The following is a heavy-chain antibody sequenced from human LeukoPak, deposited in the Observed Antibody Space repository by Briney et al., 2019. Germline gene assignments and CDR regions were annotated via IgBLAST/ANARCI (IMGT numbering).Heavy chain of an antibody. D-gene: IGHD6-6*01. CDR1: GGSISSSSYY. Sequence: SSETLSLTCTVSGGSISSSSYYWGWIRQPPGKGLEWIGSIYYSGSTYYNPSLKSRATISVDTSKNQFSLKLSSVTAADTAVYYCARRRTMSIAARPDFDYWGQGTLVTVSS. J-gene: IGHJ4*02. CDR3: ARRRTMSIAARPDFDY. V-gene: IGHV4-39*01. CDR2: IYYSGST.